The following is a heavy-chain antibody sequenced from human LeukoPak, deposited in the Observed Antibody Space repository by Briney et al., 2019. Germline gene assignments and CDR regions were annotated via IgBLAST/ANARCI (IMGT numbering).Heavy chain of an antibody. CDR2: MNPNSGNT. Sequence: ASVKVSCKASGYTLTSYDINWVGQATGQGLEWMGWMNPNSGNTGYAQKFQGRVTMTRNTSISTAYMELSSLRSEDTAVYYCARINFESWEYRFDPWGQGTLVTVSS. J-gene: IGHJ5*02. D-gene: IGHD3-9*01. CDR3: ARINFESWEYRFDP. V-gene: IGHV1-8*01. CDR1: GYTLTSYD.